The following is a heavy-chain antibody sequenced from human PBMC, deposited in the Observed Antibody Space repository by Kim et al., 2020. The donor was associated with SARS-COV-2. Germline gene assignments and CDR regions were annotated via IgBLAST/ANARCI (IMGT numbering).Heavy chain of an antibody. CDR1: GYTFTSYG. J-gene: IGHJ4*02. CDR3: ARFLQTTVTTLPDY. D-gene: IGHD4-17*01. V-gene: IGHV1-18*01. CDR2: ISAYNGNT. Sequence: ASVKVSCKASGYTFTSYGISWVRQAPGQGLEWMGWISAYNGNTNYAQKLQGRVTMTTDTSTSTAYMELRSLRSDDTAVYYCARFLQTTVTTLPDYWGQGTLVTVSS.